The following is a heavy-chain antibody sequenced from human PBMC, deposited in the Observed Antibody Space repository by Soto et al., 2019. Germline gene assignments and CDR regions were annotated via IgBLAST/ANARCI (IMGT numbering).Heavy chain of an antibody. CDR1: GYTFTSYG. V-gene: IGHV1-18*01. D-gene: IGHD6-13*01. CDR3: ARIIAAAGTVGWFDP. Sequence: QVQLVQSGAEVKKPGASVKVSCKASGYTFTSYGISWVQHAPGQGLEWMGWISAYNGNTNYAQKLQGRVTMTTDTSTSTAYMELRSLRSDDTAVYYCARIIAAAGTVGWFDPWGQGTLVTVSS. J-gene: IGHJ5*02. CDR2: ISAYNGNT.